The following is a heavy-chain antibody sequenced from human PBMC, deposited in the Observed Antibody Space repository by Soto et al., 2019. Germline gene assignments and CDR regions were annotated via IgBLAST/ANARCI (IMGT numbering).Heavy chain of an antibody. D-gene: IGHD3-3*01. V-gene: IGHV4-39*01. J-gene: IGHJ6*02. CDR2: IYYSGST. CDR3: ASLIFGYYYGMDV. Sequence: SETLSLTCTVSGGSISSISYYWGWIRQPPGKGLEWIGSIYYSGSTYYNPSLKSRVTISVDTSKNQFSLKLSSVTAADTAVYYCASLIFGYYYGMDVWGQGTTVTVSS. CDR1: GGSISSISYY.